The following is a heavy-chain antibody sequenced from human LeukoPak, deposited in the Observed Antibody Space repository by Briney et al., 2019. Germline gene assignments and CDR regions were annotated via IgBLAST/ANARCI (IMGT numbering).Heavy chain of an antibody. D-gene: IGHD1-26*01. CDR1: GYTFTIYA. J-gene: IGHJ6*02. CDR2: INAGNGNT. Sequence: ASVKVSCKASGYTFTIYAIHWVRQAPGQRLEWMGWINAGNGNTKYSRKFQGRVTMTKNTSISTAYMELGSLTSEDTAVYYCARAYSGSYYYYDMDVWGQGTTVTVSS. V-gene: IGHV1-3*01. CDR3: ARAYSGSYYYYDMDV.